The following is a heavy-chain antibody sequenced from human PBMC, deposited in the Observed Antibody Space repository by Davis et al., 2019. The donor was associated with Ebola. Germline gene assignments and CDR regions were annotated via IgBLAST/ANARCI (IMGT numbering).Heavy chain of an antibody. V-gene: IGHV3-21*04. Sequence: GESLKISCAASGFSFSSYNMNWVRQAPGKGLEWVSSISGSTYYIYYAVSVMGRFTISRDNAKNSLYLQMNSLRAEDTAIYYCAKHYGNGRRYFDSWGQGTLVTVAS. J-gene: IGHJ4*02. CDR1: GFSFSSYN. CDR2: ISGSTYYI. D-gene: IGHD3-16*01. CDR3: AKHYGNGRRYFDS.